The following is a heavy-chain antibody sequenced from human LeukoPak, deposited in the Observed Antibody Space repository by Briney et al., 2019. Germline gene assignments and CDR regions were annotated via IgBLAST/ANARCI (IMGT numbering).Heavy chain of an antibody. J-gene: IGHJ6*02. D-gene: IGHD6-19*01. CDR2: INHSGST. Sequence: SETLSLTCAVYGGSFSGYYWSWIRQPPGKGLEWIGEINHSGSTNYNPSLKSRVTISVDTSKNQFSLKLSSVTAADTAVYYCASRRRSGYSSGWSKGMDVWGQGTTVTVSS. CDR3: ASRRRSGYSSGWSKGMDV. CDR1: GGSFSGYY. V-gene: IGHV4-34*01.